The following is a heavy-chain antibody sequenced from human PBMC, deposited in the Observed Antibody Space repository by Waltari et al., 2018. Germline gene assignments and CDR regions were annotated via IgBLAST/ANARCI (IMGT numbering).Heavy chain of an antibody. Sequence: ESGGPLEHAGTSMRLRCVASGLKLKGFSMDWVRQAPGKGPQWVSFIGAGGRPVYYEDSVRGRFTISRDDATNVVQLEMRDLREEDSATYYCARGWLENSFDLWGPGTTVTVSS. J-gene: IGHJ3*01. D-gene: IGHD5-12*01. CDR2: IGAGGRPV. CDR1: GLKLKGFS. V-gene: IGHV3-48*02. CDR3: ARGWLENSFDL.